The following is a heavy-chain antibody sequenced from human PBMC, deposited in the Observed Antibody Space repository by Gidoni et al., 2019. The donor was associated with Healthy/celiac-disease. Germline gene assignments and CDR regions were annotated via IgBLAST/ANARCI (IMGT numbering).Heavy chain of an antibody. D-gene: IGHD5-12*01. V-gene: IGHV1-69*06. CDR2: IIHIFGTA. J-gene: IGHJ4*02. CDR3: ARGGEGLRLLFY. CDR1: GGTFSSYA. Sequence: QVQMVQSGAEVKKTGSSVKVSCKASGGTFSSYAISWVRQAPGQGLEWMGGIIHIFGTANYAQKFQGRVTITADKSTSTAYMELSSLRSEDTAVYYCARGGEGLRLLFYWGQGTLVTVSS.